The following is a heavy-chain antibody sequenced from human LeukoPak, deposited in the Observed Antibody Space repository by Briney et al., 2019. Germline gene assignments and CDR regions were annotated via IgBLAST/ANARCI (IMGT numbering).Heavy chain of an antibody. Sequence: GGSLRLSCAASGFTFSSYSMNWVRQAPGKGLEWVSSISSSSSYIYYADSVKGRFTISRDNAKNSLYLQMNSLRAEDTAVYYCARDFSQQRAVGAFDIWGQGTMVTVSS. CDR1: GFTFSSYS. J-gene: IGHJ3*02. D-gene: IGHD6-25*01. V-gene: IGHV3-21*01. CDR2: ISSSSSYI. CDR3: ARDFSQQRAVGAFDI.